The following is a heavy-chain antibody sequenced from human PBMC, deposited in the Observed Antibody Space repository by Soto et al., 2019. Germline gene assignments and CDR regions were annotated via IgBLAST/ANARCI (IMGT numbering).Heavy chain of an antibody. J-gene: IGHJ3*02. D-gene: IGHD6-25*01. CDR1: GFTFGNYW. Sequence: EVQLVESGGGLVQPGGSLRLSCAASGFTFGNYWMTWVRQAPGKGLEWVANIKGDGSAKSYLDSVRGRFTVSIDNAENSMFLQMNILRAEDTALYYCARDVSTGSSGYYLDAFDIWGQGTMVTVS. CDR3: ARDVSTGSSGYYLDAFDI. V-gene: IGHV3-7*05. CDR2: IKGDGSAK.